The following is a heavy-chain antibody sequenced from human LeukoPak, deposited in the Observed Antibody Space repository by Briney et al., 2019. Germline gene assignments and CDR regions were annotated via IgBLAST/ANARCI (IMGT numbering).Heavy chain of an antibody. J-gene: IGHJ4*02. Sequence: PGRSLRLSCAASGFTFSSYAMHWVRQAPGKGLEWVAVISYDGSKKYYADSVKGRFTISRDNSKNTLYLQMSSLRAEDTAVYYCAKGGYSGSAYFDYWGQGTLVTVSS. CDR1: GFTFSSYA. D-gene: IGHD5-12*01. V-gene: IGHV3-30*18. CDR3: AKGGYSGSAYFDY. CDR2: ISYDGSKK.